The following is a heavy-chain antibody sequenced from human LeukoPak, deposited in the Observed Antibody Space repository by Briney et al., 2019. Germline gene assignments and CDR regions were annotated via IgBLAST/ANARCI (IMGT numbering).Heavy chain of an antibody. CDR1: GYTFTSYD. CDR3: ARGYRGSYYTHNWFDP. V-gene: IGHV1-8*01. D-gene: IGHD3-10*01. CDR2: MNPNSGNT. Sequence: ASVKVSCKASGYTFTSYDINWVGQATGQGLEWMGWMNPNSGNTGYAQKFQGRVTMTRNTSISTAYMELSSLRSEDTAVYYCARGYRGSYYTHNWFDPWGQGTLVTVSS. J-gene: IGHJ5*02.